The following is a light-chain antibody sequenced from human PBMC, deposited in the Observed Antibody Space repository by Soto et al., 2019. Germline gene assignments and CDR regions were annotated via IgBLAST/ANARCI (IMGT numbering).Light chain of an antibody. CDR1: QSVGRY. Sequence: EIVLTQSPATLSLSPGERATLSCRASQSVGRYLAWYHQKPGQAPRLLIYDAYSRATGIPARFSGSGSGTDITLTISSLEPEDFAVYYYQVRNICPPVIFGQGTRLEIK. CDR2: DAY. J-gene: IGKJ5*01. V-gene: IGKV3-11*01. CDR3: QVRNICPPVI.